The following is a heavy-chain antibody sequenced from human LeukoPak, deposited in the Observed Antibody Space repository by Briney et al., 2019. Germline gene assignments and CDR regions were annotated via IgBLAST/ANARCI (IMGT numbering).Heavy chain of an antibody. CDR3: AKSGDYYYDSSGYPHPNY. J-gene: IGHJ4*02. CDR2: INGRGGRT. V-gene: IGHV3-23*01. CDR1: GFTFSNYA. Sequence: GGSLKLSCEASGFTFSNYAMSWVRQAPGKGLEWVSGINGRGGRTYYADSVKGRFAISRDNSKNTLYLQMNSLRAEDTAVYYCAKSGDYYYDSSGYPHPNYWGQGTLVTVSS. D-gene: IGHD3-22*01.